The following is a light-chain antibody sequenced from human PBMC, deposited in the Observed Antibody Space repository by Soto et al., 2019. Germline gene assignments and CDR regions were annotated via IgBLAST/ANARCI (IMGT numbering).Light chain of an antibody. CDR1: QGISSY. V-gene: IGKV1-9*01. CDR3: QQLNSYPYT. Sequence: DIQLTQSLSFLSASVGDRVTITCRASQGISSYLAWYQQKPGRAPKVLIYAASTLQSGVPSRFSGSGSGTEFTLTISSLQPEDFATDYCQQLNSYPYTFGQGTKLEIK. J-gene: IGKJ2*01. CDR2: AAS.